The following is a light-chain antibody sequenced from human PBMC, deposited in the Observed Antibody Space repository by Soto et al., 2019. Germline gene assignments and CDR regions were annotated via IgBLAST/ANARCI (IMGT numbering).Light chain of an antibody. V-gene: IGKV1-39*01. Sequence: DIQMTQSPSSLSASVGDRVTITCRASQSISSYLNWYQQKPGKAPKLLIYAASSLQSGVPSRFSGSGAWTDFTLPISSLQPEDFAADYCQQSYSTPLYTFGQGTKLEIK. J-gene: IGKJ2*01. CDR3: QQSYSTPLYT. CDR1: QSISSY. CDR2: AAS.